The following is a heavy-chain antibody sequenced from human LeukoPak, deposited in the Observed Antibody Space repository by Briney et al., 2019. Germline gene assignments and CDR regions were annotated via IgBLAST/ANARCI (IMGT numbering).Heavy chain of an antibody. V-gene: IGHV1-69*05. D-gene: IGHD1-26*01. J-gene: IGHJ3*02. CDR2: VIPIFGSA. Sequence: GASVKVSCKASGYTFTSYGISWVRQAPGQGLEWMGGVIPIFGSANYAQKFLGRVTITTDESTSTAYMELSSLRSEDTAVYYCAITGELLLYAFDIWGQGTMVTVSS. CDR3: AITGELLLYAFDI. CDR1: GYTFTSYG.